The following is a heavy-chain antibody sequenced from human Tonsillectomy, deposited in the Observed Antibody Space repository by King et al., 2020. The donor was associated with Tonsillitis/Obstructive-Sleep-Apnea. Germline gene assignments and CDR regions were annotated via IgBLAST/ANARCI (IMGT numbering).Heavy chain of an antibody. CDR3: ASEGNYDYIWGSYRSDL. J-gene: IGHJ5*02. D-gene: IGHD3-16*02. V-gene: IGHV1-18*01. Sequence: VQLVESGAEVKKPGASVKVSCKASGYTFTSYAISWVRQAPGQGLEWMGWISAYNGNTNYAEKLQDRVTMTTDTSTTTAYMELRSLRSDDTAVYYCASEGNYDYIWGSYRSDLWGQGTLVTVSS. CDR2: ISAYNGNT. CDR1: GYTFTSYA.